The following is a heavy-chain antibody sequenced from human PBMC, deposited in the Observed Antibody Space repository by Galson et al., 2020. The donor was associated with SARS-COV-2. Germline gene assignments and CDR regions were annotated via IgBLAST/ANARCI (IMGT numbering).Heavy chain of an antibody. V-gene: IGHV1-18*04. J-gene: IGHJ4*02. Sequence: ASAQDTCKASGYTITSNGISWMRQAPGQGLEWMGWNTNYAQKFQGRVTMTTDTSTTTAYMELRGLRSDDTAVYYCARFSYRSGYPSFDYWGQGTLVTVSS. CDR3: ARFSYRSGYPSFDY. CDR2: NT. CDR1: GYTITSNG. D-gene: IGHD3-22*01.